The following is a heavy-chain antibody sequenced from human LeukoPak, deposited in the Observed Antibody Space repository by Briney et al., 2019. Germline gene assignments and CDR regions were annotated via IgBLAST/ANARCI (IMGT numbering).Heavy chain of an antibody. J-gene: IGHJ4*02. V-gene: IGHV3-66*01. CDR3: ARDRGGAYDFWSGYYTGYFDY. Sequence: GGSLRLSCAASGFTVSNNYMTWVRQAPGKGLEWVSLIYSGGSTYYADSVKGRFTISRDNAKNSLYLQMNSLRAEDTAVYYCARDRGGAYDFWSGYYTGYFDYWGQGTLVPVSS. D-gene: IGHD3-3*01. CDR1: GFTVSNNY. CDR2: IYSGGST.